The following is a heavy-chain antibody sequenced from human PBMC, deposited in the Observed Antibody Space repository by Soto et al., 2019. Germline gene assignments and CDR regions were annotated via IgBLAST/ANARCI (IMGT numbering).Heavy chain of an antibody. Sequence: GGSLRLSCAACGFTFSTFSMHWVRQSPGKGLEWISYISSSGGTKYYGDSAEGRFTISRDNAKSLLYLQMNSLRVEDTAIYYCARAFLWIESWGQGTPVTVSS. CDR2: ISSSGGTK. CDR1: GFTFSTFS. CDR3: ARAFLWIES. V-gene: IGHV3-48*01. J-gene: IGHJ4*02. D-gene: IGHD2-21*01.